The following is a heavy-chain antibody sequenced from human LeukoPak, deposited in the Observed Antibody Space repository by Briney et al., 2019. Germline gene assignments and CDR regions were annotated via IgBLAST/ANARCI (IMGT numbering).Heavy chain of an antibody. V-gene: IGHV3-15*01. D-gene: IGHD4-23*01. Sequence: TGGSLRLSCAASGFTFSSAWMSWVRQAPGQGPEWLGRIRTKTDGGTTDYAAPVKGRFTISRDDSKDTLYLQMNSLKSDDTAVYYCANIIGGNSHRSDYWGQGTIVTVSS. J-gene: IGHJ4*02. CDR1: GFTFSSAW. CDR3: ANIIGGNSHRSDY. CDR2: IRTKTDGGTT.